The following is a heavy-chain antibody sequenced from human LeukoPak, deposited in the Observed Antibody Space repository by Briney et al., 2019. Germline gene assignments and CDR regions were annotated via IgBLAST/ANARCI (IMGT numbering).Heavy chain of an antibody. CDR3: ARDVSYNSLDY. D-gene: IGHD6-13*01. V-gene: IGHV3-33*01. Sequence: GRSLRLSCATFGFTFSSHGFYWVRQAPGKGLEWVAVIWYDGSKKCYADSVKGRSTISRDNSKNTLYLEMNSLRAEDTAVYYCARDVSYNSLDYWGQGTLVTVSS. CDR2: IWYDGSKK. CDR1: GFTFSSHG. J-gene: IGHJ4*02.